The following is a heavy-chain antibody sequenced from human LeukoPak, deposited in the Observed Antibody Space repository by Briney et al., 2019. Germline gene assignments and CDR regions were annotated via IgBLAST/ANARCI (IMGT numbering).Heavy chain of an antibody. Sequence: SETLSLTCAVYGGSFSGYYWSWIRQPPGKGLEWIGEINHSGSTNYNPSLKSRVTISVDTSKNQFSLKLSSVTAADTAVYYCARVAFGGVIVLYYFDYWGQGTLVTVSS. D-gene: IGHD3-16*02. J-gene: IGHJ4*02. CDR3: ARVAFGGVIVLYYFDY. V-gene: IGHV4-34*01. CDR1: GGSFSGYY. CDR2: INHSGST.